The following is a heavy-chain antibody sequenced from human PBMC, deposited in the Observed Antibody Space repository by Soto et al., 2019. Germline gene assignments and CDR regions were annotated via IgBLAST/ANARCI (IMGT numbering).Heavy chain of an antibody. CDR3: ARGGRTIFGRYFDY. CDR2: IYYSGST. D-gene: IGHD3-3*01. Sequence: SETLSLTCTVSGDSVSSGSYYWSWIRQPPGKGLEWIGYIYYSGSTNYNPSLKSRVTISVDTSKNQFSLKLSSVTAADTAVYYCARGGRTIFGRYFDYWGQGTLVTVSS. J-gene: IGHJ4*02. V-gene: IGHV4-61*01. CDR1: GDSVSSGSYY.